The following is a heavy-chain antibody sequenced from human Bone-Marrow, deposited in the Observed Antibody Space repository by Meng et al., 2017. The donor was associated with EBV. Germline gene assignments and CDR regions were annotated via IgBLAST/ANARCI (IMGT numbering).Heavy chain of an antibody. J-gene: IGHJ4*02. CDR3: ARSPGSSGWNYYFDY. CDR2: IYYSGST. D-gene: IGHD6-19*01. V-gene: IGHV4-39*07. CDR1: GGSISSSSYY. Sequence: QLQLQESGAGLVKPSETLSLTCTVSGGSISSSSYYWGWIRQPPGKGLEWIGSIYYSGSTYYNPSLKSRVTISVDTSKNLFSLKLSSVTAADTAVYYCARSPGSSGWNYYFDYWGQGTLVTVAS.